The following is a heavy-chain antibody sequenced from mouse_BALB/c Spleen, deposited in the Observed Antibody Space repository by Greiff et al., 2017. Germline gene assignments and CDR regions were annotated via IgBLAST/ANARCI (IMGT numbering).Heavy chain of an antibody. J-gene: IGHJ4*01. CDR3: ARRATARASYAMDY. CDR1: GYTFTDYA. Sequence: QVQLKQSGAELVRPGVSVKISCKGSGYTFTDYAMHWVKQSHAKSLEWIGVISTYYGDASYNQKFKGKATMTVDKSSSTAYMELARLTSEDSAIYYCARRATARASYAMDYWGQGTSVTVSS. CDR2: ISTYYGDA. V-gene: IGHV1S137*01. D-gene: IGHD3-2*01.